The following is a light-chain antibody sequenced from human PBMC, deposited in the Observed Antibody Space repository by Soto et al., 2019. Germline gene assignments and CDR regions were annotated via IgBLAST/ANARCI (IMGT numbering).Light chain of an antibody. Sequence: DIVMTQSPDSLAVSLGERATINCKSSRTLLYSNNKDYLAWYQLKTGQPPKLLIHWGSVRDSGFPDRFSGGGSGTDFTLTISSRQAEDVAVYYCQKYYIFPYTFVRGTKLEIK. J-gene: IGKJ2*01. CDR3: QKYYIFPYT. V-gene: IGKV4-1*01. CDR2: WGS. CDR1: RTLLYSNNKDY.